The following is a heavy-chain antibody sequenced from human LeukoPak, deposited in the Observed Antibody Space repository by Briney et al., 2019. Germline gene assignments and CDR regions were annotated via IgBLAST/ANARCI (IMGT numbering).Heavy chain of an antibody. CDR3: ARLTGTTSFDY. V-gene: IGHV3-7*01. J-gene: IGHJ4*02. Sequence: PGGSLRLSCAASGFPFSSYWMSWVRQAPGKGLEWVANIKRDGSDKYYVDSVKGRFTISRDNAKKSLYLQLNSLRADDTAVYYCARLTGTTSFDYWGQGTLVTVSS. CDR1: GFPFSSYW. D-gene: IGHD1-1*01. CDR2: IKRDGSDK.